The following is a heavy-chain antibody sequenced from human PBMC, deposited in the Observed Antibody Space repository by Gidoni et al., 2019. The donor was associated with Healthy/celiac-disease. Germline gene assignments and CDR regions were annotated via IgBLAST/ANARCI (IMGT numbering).Heavy chain of an antibody. V-gene: IGHV3-33*01. D-gene: IGHD5-12*01. CDR3: ARRPPPTQVATGSDFDY. Sequence: QVQLVESGGGVVQPGRSLRLSCAAYGFTFSSYGMHWVRQAPGKGLGWVAVMWYDGSNKYYADSVKGRVTISRDNSKNTLYLQMNSLRAEDTAVYYCARRPPPTQVATGSDFDYWGQGTLVTVSS. CDR1: GFTFSSYG. CDR2: MWYDGSNK. J-gene: IGHJ4*02.